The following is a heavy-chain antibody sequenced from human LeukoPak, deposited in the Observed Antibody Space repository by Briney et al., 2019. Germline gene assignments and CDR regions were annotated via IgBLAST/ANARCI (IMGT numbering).Heavy chain of an antibody. J-gene: IGHJ4*02. CDR1: GFPFSNNV. CDR3: AKTFPYGTTWFGFCDY. Sequence: PGGSLRLSCAASGFPFSNNVMTWVRQAPGRGLDWLSVISGGGGDTYYADSVKGRSTIPRDNSKNILYLQMSSLTAEDTAVYYCAKTFPYGTTWFGFCDYWGQGALVTVSS. V-gene: IGHV3-23*01. D-gene: IGHD3-10*01. CDR2: ISGGGGDT.